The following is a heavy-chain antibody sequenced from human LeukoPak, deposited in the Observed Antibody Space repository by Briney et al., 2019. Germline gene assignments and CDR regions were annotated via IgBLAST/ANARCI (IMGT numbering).Heavy chain of an antibody. D-gene: IGHD1-14*01. Sequence: PGGSLRLSCAASGFSLSNYGMPWVRQAPGKGLEWVAALLYDGNTKHYADSVKGRFTISRDISKNTFYLQMNSLTAEDTAVYYCARDHRPEIQYYYMDVWGKGTTVAVSS. CDR2: LLYDGNTK. CDR3: ARDHRPEIQYYYMDV. J-gene: IGHJ6*03. CDR1: GFSLSNYG. V-gene: IGHV3-33*01.